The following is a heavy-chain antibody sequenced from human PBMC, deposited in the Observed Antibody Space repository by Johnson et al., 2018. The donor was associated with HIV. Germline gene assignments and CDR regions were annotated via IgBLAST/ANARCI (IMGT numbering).Heavy chain of an antibody. J-gene: IGHJ3*02. CDR1: GFTFSSYA. CDR2: IWYDGSNK. V-gene: IGHV3-33*06. Sequence: HVQLVESGGGLVQPGRSLRLSCAASGFTFSSYAMHWVRQAPGKGLEWVAVIWYDGSNKYYADSVKGRFTISRDNSKNTLYLQMHSLRAEDTAVYYCAKSGLFVLVVYAPDVFDIWGQGTMVTVSS. CDR3: AKSGLFVLVVYAPDVFDI. D-gene: IGHD2-8*02.